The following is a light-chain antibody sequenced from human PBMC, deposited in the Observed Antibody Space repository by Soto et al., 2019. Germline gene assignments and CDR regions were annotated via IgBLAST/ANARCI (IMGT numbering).Light chain of an antibody. Sequence: EIVMTQSPATLSVSPGDGATLSCRARQTVSRNLDWYQQKPGQAPRLLIYGASTRATGIPARFSGSGSGTEFTLTISSLQSEDFAVYYCQQYNNWPPWTFGQGTKVEIK. J-gene: IGKJ1*01. CDR3: QQYNNWPPWT. CDR1: QTVSRN. CDR2: GAS. V-gene: IGKV3-15*01.